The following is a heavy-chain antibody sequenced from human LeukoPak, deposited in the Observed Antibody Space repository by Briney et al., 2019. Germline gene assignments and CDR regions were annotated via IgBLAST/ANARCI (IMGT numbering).Heavy chain of an antibody. V-gene: IGHV4-59*01. J-gene: IGHJ5*02. D-gene: IGHD6-13*01. CDR3: VRLSGGSSWSPFDP. CDR1: GGSLSPYY. Sequence: SETLSLTCTVSGGSLSPYYWSWIRQPPGKGLGWNGYIYYGGTTNSNPSLKSRVTISVDTSKNQFSLKLSSVTAADTAVYYCVRLSGGSSWSPFDPWGQGTLVTVSS. CDR2: IYYGGTT.